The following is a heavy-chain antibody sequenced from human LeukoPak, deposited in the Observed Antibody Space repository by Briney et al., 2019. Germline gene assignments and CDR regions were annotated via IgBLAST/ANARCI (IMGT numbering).Heavy chain of an antibody. J-gene: IGHJ3*02. CDR2: ITKNGDQT. D-gene: IGHD5-24*01. CDR3: VKSAGKDGYRDVFDI. CDR1: GITFSNSA. Sequence: GGSLRLSCVPSGITFSNSALNWVRQAPGKGLEWVATITKNGDQTYYADSVKGLFTISRDTFRDTLYLQMYSLRAEDTAVYHCVKSAGKDGYRDVFDIWGQGTVVTVSS. V-gene: IGHV3-23*01.